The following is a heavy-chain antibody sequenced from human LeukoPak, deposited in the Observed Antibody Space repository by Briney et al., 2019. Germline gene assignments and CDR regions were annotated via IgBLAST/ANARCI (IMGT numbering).Heavy chain of an antibody. CDR3: ARIVGIVVVPAATYFDY. J-gene: IGHJ4*02. CDR2: INHSGST. D-gene: IGHD2-2*03. CDR1: VGSFSGYY. Sequence: SETLSLTCAVYVGSFSGYYWSWIREPPGKGLEWIGEINHSGSTNYNPSLKSRVTISVDTSKNQFSLKLSSVTAADTAVYYCARIVGIVVVPAATYFDYWGQGTLVTVSS. V-gene: IGHV4-34*01.